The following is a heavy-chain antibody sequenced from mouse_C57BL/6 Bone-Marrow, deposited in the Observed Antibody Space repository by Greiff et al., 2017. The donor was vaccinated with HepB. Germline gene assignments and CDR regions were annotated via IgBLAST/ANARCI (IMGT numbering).Heavy chain of an antibody. D-gene: IGHD1-1*01. J-gene: IGHJ2*01. V-gene: IGHV7-3*01. Sequence: EVKLEESGGGLVQPGGSLSLSCAASGFTFTDYYMSWVRQPPGKALEWLGFIRNKANGYTTEYSASVKGRFTISRDNSQSILYLQMNALRAEDSATYYCARFLLRQYYFDYWGQGTTLTVSS. CDR1: GFTFTDYY. CDR3: ARFLLRQYYFDY. CDR2: IRNKANGYTT.